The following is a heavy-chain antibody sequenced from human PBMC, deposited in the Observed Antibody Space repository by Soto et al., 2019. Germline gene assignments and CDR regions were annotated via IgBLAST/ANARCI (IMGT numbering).Heavy chain of an antibody. CDR2: ISSSGTTI. D-gene: IGHD3-10*01. J-gene: IGHJ4*02. CDR3: ARALYASGKDFDY. Sequence: PGGSLRLSCAASGFSFSTYDMNWVRQAPGKGLEWVSFISSSGTTIYYADSVKGRFTISRDNAKNSLYLQMNSLRADDTAVYYCARALYASGKDFDYWGQGTLVTVSS. V-gene: IGHV3-48*03. CDR1: GFSFSTYD.